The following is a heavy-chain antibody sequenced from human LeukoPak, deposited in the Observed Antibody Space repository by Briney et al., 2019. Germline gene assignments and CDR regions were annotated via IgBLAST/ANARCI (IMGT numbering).Heavy chain of an antibody. CDR1: GYTFTTYG. CDR3: ARWYYDYVWGSYRYRYFDY. J-gene: IGHJ4*02. Sequence: ASVKVSCKASGYTFTTYGISWVRQAPGQGLEWMGWISPYNGNTNYAQNLQGRVTMTTDTSTSTAYMELRSLRSDDTAVYYCARWYYDYVWGSYRYRYFDYWGQGTLVTVSS. D-gene: IGHD3-16*02. V-gene: IGHV1-18*01. CDR2: ISPYNGNT.